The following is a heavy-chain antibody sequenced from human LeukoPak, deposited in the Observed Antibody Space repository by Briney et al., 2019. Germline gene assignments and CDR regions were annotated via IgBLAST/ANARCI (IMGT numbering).Heavy chain of an antibody. D-gene: IGHD5-18*01. Sequence: GGSLRLSCAASGFTFDDYAMHWVRQAPGKGLEWASGISWNSGSIGYADSVKGRFTISRDNAKNSLYLQMNSLRAEDTALYYCAKDGYSYGYKLDYWGQGTLVTVSS. CDR2: ISWNSGSI. CDR3: AKDGYSYGYKLDY. CDR1: GFTFDDYA. V-gene: IGHV3-9*01. J-gene: IGHJ4*02.